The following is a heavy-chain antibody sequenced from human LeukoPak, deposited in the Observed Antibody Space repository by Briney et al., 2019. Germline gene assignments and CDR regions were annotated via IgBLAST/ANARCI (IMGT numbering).Heavy chain of an antibody. CDR2: IYTSGST. D-gene: IGHD2-2*02. J-gene: IGHJ6*02. Sequence: SETLSLTCTVSGGSISSYYWSWIRQPAGKGLEWIGRIYTSGSTNYNPSLKSRVTMSVDTSKNQFSLKLSSVTAADTAVYYCARELRDCSSTSCYTGGYGMDVWGQGTTVTVSS. V-gene: IGHV4-4*07. CDR1: GGSISSYY. CDR3: ARELRDCSSTSCYTGGYGMDV.